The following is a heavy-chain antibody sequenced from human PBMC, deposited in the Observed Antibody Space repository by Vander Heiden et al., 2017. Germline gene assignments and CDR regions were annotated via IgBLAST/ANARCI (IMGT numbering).Heavy chain of an antibody. Sequence: EVQLVESGGGLVQPGGSLRLSCVDSGFPFSSSWMHWVRQAPGTGLVWLSRMNSDGSTTDYADSVKGRFTISRDNAKNTLYLQMNGLRAEDTAVYYCARAGFFRFDYWGQGILVTVSS. J-gene: IGHJ4*02. CDR3: ARAGFFRFDY. D-gene: IGHD3-3*01. CDR2: MNSDGSTT. CDR1: GFPFSSSW. V-gene: IGHV3-74*01.